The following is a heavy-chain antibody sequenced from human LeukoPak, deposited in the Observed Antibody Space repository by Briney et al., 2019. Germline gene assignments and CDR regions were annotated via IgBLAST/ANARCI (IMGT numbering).Heavy chain of an antibody. V-gene: IGHV1-46*01. CDR2: INPNASTT. CDR1: GYTFINYY. Sequence: ASVKVSCKASGYTFINYYIHWVRQAPGRGLEWMGVINPNASTTSCAQKFQARVMLTRDTSTRTFYMDLTSLTSEDTSMYYCARGQLADRYIFDYWGQGTLVTVSS. D-gene: IGHD6-13*01. CDR3: ARGQLADRYIFDY. J-gene: IGHJ4*02.